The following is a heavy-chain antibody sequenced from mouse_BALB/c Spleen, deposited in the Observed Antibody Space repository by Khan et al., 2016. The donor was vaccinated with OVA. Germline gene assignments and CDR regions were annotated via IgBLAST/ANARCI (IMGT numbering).Heavy chain of an antibody. Sequence: VQLKESGPGLVKPSQSLSLTCTVTGYSITSGYGWNWIRQFPGNKLEWMGYISYSDSTNYNQSLKSRISITRDTSKNQFFLQLNSVTTEDTATYYYARTARIKYWGQGTTLTVSS. J-gene: IGHJ2*01. CDR2: ISYSDST. V-gene: IGHV3-2*02. CDR1: GYSITSGYG. CDR3: ARTARIKY. D-gene: IGHD1-2*01.